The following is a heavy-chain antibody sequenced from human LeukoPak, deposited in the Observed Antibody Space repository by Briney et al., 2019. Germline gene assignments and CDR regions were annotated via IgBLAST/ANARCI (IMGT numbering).Heavy chain of an antibody. CDR2: ITPNSGDT. CDR1: GYTFTCYY. CDR3: AAEAVVIPNAFDL. J-gene: IGHJ3*01. D-gene: IGHD3-22*01. Sequence: ASVKVSCKASGYTFTCYYMHWVRQAPGQGLEWMGRITPNSGDTSYSQKFQGRVTVTRDTSISTAYMELSSLKSDDTAVYYCAAEAVVIPNAFDLWGQGTMVTVSS. V-gene: IGHV1-2*06.